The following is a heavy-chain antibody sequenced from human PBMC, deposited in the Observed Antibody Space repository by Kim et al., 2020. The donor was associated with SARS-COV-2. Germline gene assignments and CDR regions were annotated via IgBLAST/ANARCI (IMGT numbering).Heavy chain of an antibody. CDR3: ARDRGHVLLWLGELLFTGGYYYGMGV. J-gene: IGHJ6*02. CDR1: GDSVSSNSAA. V-gene: IGHV6-1*01. D-gene: IGHD3-10*01. Sequence: SQTLSLTCAISGDSVSSNSAAWNWIRQSPSRGLEWLGRTYYRSKWYTDSAVSVKSRITINPDTSKNQFSLQLNSVTPEDTAVSYCARDRGHVLLWLGELLFTGGYYYGMGVWGEGTTVTLSS. CDR2: TYYRSKWYT.